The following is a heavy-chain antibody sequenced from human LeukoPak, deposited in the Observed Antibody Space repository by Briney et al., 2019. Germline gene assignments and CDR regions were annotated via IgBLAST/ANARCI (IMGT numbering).Heavy chain of an antibody. Sequence: GGSLRLSCAASGFTFSNAGMSWVRHAPGKGLEWVGRIKSKTDGGTTDYAAPVKGRFTISREDSKNTLYLQMNSLKTEDTAVYYCTMSRLAAAGWGQGTLVTVSS. V-gene: IGHV3-15*01. CDR1: GFTFSNAG. J-gene: IGHJ4*02. CDR3: TMSRLAAAG. D-gene: IGHD6-13*01. CDR2: IKSKTDGGTT.